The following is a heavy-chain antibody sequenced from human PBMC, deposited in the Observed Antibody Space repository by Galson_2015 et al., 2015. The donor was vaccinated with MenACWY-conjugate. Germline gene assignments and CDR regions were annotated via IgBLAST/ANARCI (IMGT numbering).Heavy chain of an antibody. CDR3: ARGAGTVDY. V-gene: IGHV3-7*03. Sequence: SLRLSCAASGFTFSSYWMSWVRQAPGKGLEWVANINQGGSEKYYVDSVKGRFPISRDNAKNSLYLQMNSLRAEDTAVYYCARGAGTVDYWGQGTLVTVSS. CDR1: GFTFSSYW. D-gene: IGHD6-19*01. CDR2: INQGGSEK. J-gene: IGHJ4*02.